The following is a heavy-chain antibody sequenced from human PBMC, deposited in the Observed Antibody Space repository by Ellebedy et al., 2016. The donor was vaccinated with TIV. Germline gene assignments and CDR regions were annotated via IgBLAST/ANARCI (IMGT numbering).Heavy chain of an antibody. CDR1: GGSISSYY. Sequence: MPGGSLRLSCTVSGGSISSYYWSWIRQPPGKGLEWIGYIYYSGSTNYNPSIKIRVTISVDTSKNQFSLKLSSVTAADTAVYYCARDRGAVGGSYHFDYWGQGTLVTVSS. CDR3: ARDRGAVGGSYHFDY. J-gene: IGHJ4*02. V-gene: IGHV4-59*12. D-gene: IGHD1-26*01. CDR2: IYYSGST.